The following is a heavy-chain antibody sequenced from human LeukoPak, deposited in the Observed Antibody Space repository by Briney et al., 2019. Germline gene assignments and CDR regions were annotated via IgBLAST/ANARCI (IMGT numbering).Heavy chain of an antibody. CDR1: GFTFSSYW. Sequence: PGGSLRLSCAASGFTFSSYWMSWVRQAPGKGLVWVSHIKTDGSTTAYADSVKGRFTISRDNAKNTLYLQMNSLRAEDTGVYYRARGNQQLPRSTPDCWGQGTLVTVSS. D-gene: IGHD2-2*01. CDR3: ARGNQQLPRSTPDC. J-gene: IGHJ4*02. V-gene: IGHV3-74*01. CDR2: IKTDGSTT.